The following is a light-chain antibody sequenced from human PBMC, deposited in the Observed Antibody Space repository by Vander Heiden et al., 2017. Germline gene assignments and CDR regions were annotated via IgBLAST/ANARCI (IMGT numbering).Light chain of an antibody. CDR3: QQNYSNPPWT. V-gene: IGKV1-39*01. CDR2: AAS. J-gene: IGKJ1*01. Sequence: EIQMTQSPSSLSASVGDRVTITCRASQSISSYLNWYQQKPGKAPKLLIYAASSLQSGVPSRFSGSGYGTDFTLTISSLQPEDFAAYYCQQNYSNPPWTFGQGTKVEIK. CDR1: QSISSY.